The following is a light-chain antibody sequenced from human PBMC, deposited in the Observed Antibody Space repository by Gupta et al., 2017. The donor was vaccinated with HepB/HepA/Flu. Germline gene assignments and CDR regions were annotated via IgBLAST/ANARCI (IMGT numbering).Light chain of an antibody. CDR3: AAWDDSLNGVV. Sequence: QSVLTQPPSASGTPGQRVTISCYGSSSNIGSNTVNWYQQLPGTAPKLLIYSNNQRPSGVPDRFSGSKSGTSASLAISGLQSDDDADYYCAAWDDSLNGVVFGGGTKLTVL. V-gene: IGLV1-44*01. CDR2: SNN. J-gene: IGLJ2*01. CDR1: SSNIGSNT.